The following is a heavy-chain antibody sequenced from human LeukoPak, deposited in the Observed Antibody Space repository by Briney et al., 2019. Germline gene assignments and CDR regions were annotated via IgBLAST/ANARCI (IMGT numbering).Heavy chain of an antibody. V-gene: IGHV3-23*01. CDR3: AKDLQGKLEGGATGPFDY. J-gene: IGHJ4*02. D-gene: IGHD1-1*01. CDR1: GFTFSTYA. Sequence: PGGSLRLSCTASGFTFSTYAMSWVRQGPGKGLEWVSAISADAVATFYKDSVKGRFTISRDNSKNTLYLQMNTLRAEDTAVYYCAKDLQGKLEGGATGPFDYWGQGTLVTVSS. CDR2: ISADAVAT.